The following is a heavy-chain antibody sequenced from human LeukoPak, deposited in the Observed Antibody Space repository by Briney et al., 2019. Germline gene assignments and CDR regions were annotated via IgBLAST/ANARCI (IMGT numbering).Heavy chain of an antibody. V-gene: IGHV3-48*01. J-gene: IGHJ3*02. CDR1: GFTFSSYS. Sequence: GGSLRLSCAASGFTFSSYSMNWVRQAPGKGLEWVSYISSSSSTIYYADSVKGRFTISRDNAKNSLYLQMNSLRAEDTAVYYCARGRGEMWELLSAFDIWGQGTMVTVSS. CDR3: ARGRGEMWELLSAFDI. CDR2: ISSSSSTI. D-gene: IGHD1-26*01.